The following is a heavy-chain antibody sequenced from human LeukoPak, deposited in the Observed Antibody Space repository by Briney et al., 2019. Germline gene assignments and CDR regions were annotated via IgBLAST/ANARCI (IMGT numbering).Heavy chain of an antibody. D-gene: IGHD3-16*01. CDR3: AKDYAVGSIDY. V-gene: IGHV3-23*01. J-gene: IGHJ4*02. CDR1: GFTFSGFA. Sequence: GGSLRLSCAASGFTFSGFAMSWIRQAPGEGLEWVSSISRSGESRFYADSVRGRFTIARDNSKNTVSLQMESLRAEDTALYYCAKDYAVGSIDYWGQGTLVTVSS. CDR2: ISRSGESR.